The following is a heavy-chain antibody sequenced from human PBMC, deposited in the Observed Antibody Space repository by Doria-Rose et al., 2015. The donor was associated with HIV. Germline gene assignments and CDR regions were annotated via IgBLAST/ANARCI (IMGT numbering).Heavy chain of an antibody. J-gene: IGHJ4*02. CDR2: IFSDDER. V-gene: IGHV2-26*01. CDR1: GVSLSSPGMG. Sequence: ITLKESGPVLVKPTETLTLTCTVSGVSLSSPGMGVSWIRQPPGKALGWLANIFSDDERSYKTSLKSILTISRGTSKSQVVLTMPDMDPVDTATYYCARIKSSRWYHKYYFDFWGQGTLVIVSA. CDR3: ARIKSSRWYHKYYFDF. D-gene: IGHD6-13*01.